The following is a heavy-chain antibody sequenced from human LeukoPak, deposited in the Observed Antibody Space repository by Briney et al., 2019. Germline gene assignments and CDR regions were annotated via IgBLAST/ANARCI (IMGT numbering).Heavy chain of an antibody. CDR3: ARDHPGIAAAGY. Sequence: ASVRVSCKVSGITLNDLSIQWVRQAPGKGLEWMGGFDPEDGETIYAPKFQARVTMTQDTYEDTAYMELRSLRSDDTAVYYCARDHPGIAAAGYWGQGTLVTVSS. V-gene: IGHV1-24*01. D-gene: IGHD6-13*01. CDR2: FDPEDGET. CDR1: GITLNDLS. J-gene: IGHJ4*02.